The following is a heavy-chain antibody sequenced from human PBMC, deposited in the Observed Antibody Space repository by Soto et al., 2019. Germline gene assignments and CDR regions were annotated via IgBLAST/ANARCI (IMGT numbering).Heavy chain of an antibody. CDR1: IGSVGGYR. V-gene: IGHV3-48*03. Sequence: GALTCSEGASIGSVGGYRRNRVLQAHRKGLEWVSYIRSSGTTIYYADSVKGRFTISRDNDQKSLYLQMNSLQPQDTAVYYCAMEGAFDSPGQGTMLTVSS. CDR3: AMEGAFDS. J-gene: IGHJ3*02. D-gene: IGHD3-3*01. CDR2: IRSSGTTI.